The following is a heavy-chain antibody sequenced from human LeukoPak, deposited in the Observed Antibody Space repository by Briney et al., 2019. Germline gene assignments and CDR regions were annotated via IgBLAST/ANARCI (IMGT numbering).Heavy chain of an antibody. Sequence: ASEKVSCKASGGTFSSYAISWVRQAPGQGLEWMGGIIPIFGTANYAQKFQGRVTITADESTSTAYMELSSLRSEDTAVYYCARDGYCSSTSCQKDYWGQGALVTVSS. CDR1: GGTFSSYA. J-gene: IGHJ4*02. CDR3: ARDGYCSSTSCQKDY. V-gene: IGHV1-69*13. D-gene: IGHD2-2*01. CDR2: IIPIFGTA.